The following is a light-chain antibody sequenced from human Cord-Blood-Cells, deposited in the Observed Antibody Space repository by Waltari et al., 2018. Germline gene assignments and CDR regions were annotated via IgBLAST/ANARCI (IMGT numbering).Light chain of an antibody. J-gene: IGLJ3*02. CDR2: GNS. V-gene: IGLV1-40*01. Sequence: QSVLTQPPSVSAAPGQRVTISCPGSSSNLRPGYDVHWYQQLPGTAPKLLIYGNSNRPSGVPDRFSGSKSGNTASLTISGLQAEDEADYYCCSYAGSSTWVFGGGTKLTVL. CDR1: SSNLRPGYD. CDR3: CSYAGSSTWV.